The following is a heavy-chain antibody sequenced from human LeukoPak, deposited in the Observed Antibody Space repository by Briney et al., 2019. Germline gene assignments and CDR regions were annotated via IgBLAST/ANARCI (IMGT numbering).Heavy chain of an antibody. Sequence: GRSLRPSCAPSGFTFTTYAMSWVRQAPGKGLKWVSAISGSGGSTYYADSVKGRFTISRDNSKNTLYLQMNSLRAEDTAVYYCAKDPYVSPGYWGQGTLVTVSS. J-gene: IGHJ4*02. V-gene: IGHV3-23*01. D-gene: IGHD3-16*01. CDR3: AKDPYVSPGY. CDR2: ISGSGGST. CDR1: GFTFTTYA.